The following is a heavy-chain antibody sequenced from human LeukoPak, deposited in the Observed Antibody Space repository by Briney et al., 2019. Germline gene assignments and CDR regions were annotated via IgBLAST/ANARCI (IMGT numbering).Heavy chain of an antibody. Sequence: GGSLRLSCAASGFTVSSKYMTWVRQAPGKGLEWVALIYIDDSAHYADSVKGRFTISRDNSKNTLFLQLNSLRAEDSALYYCAGGYTNTWSALWAFDIWGRGTMVTVSS. D-gene: IGHD6-13*01. V-gene: IGHV3-53*01. J-gene: IGHJ3*02. CDR3: AGGYTNTWSALWAFDI. CDR1: GFTVSSKY. CDR2: IYIDDSA.